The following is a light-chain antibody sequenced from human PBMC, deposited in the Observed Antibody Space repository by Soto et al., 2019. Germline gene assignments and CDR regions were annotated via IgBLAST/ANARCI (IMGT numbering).Light chain of an antibody. J-gene: IGKJ2*01. CDR3: QQYNTDSHT. CDR1: QSISNW. Sequence: DIQMTQSPSTLSASVGDRVTITCRASQSISNWLAWYQQKPGKAPKLLIYRASALERGVPSRFTGSGSGTEFTLTISSLQPDDFAIYFCQQYNTDSHTFGQGT. CDR2: RAS. V-gene: IGKV1-5*03.